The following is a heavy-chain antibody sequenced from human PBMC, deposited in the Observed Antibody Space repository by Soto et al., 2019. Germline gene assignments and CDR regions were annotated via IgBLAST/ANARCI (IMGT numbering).Heavy chain of an antibody. CDR1: GFSPSSTRMA. Sequence: QITLKESGPTLVKPTQTLTLTCTFSGFSPSSTRMAVGWIRQPPGKALEWLALIYWDDDKRYSPFLKSRLTIPKDTSKNQVVLTMSNMDPVDTARYYCAHIVVAGLGYYFDYWGQGTLVTVSS. V-gene: IGHV2-5*02. D-gene: IGHD6-19*01. J-gene: IGHJ4*02. CDR2: IYWDDDK. CDR3: AHIVVAGLGYYFDY.